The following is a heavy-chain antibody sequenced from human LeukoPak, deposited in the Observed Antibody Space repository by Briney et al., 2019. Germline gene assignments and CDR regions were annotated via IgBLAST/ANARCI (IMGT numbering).Heavy chain of an antibody. J-gene: IGHJ5*02. Sequence: SVKVSCKASGGTFSSYAISWVRQAPGQGLERMGRIIPIFGTANYAQKFQGRVTITTDESTSTAYMELSSLRSEDTAVYYCASQRLSNYVFHNWFDPWGQGTLVTVSS. CDR1: GGTFSSYA. V-gene: IGHV1-69*05. CDR2: IIPIFGTA. CDR3: ASQRLSNYVFHNWFDP. D-gene: IGHD4-11*01.